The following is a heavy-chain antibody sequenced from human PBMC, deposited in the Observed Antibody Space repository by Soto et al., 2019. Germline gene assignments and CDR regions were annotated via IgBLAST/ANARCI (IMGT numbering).Heavy chain of an antibody. Sequence: SETLSLTCAVSGGSISSGGYSWSWIRQPPGKGLEWIGCIYHSGSTYYNPSLKSRVTISVDRSKNQFSLKLSSVTAADTAVYYCARGTNYYYYGMDVWGQGTTVTVSS. CDR1: GGSISSGGYS. V-gene: IGHV4-30-2*01. J-gene: IGHJ6*02. CDR3: ARGTNYYYYGMDV. CDR2: IYHSGST.